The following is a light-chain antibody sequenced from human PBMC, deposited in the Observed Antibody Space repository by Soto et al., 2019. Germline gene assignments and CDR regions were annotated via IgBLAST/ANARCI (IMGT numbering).Light chain of an antibody. Sequence: DIQMTQSPSTLSGSVGDRVTITCRASQTISSWLAWYQQKPGKAPKLLIYKASTLKSGVPSRFSGSGSGTEFTLTISSLQPEDFATYYCQHLNDYLAITFSQGTRLE. CDR2: KAS. CDR3: QHLNDYLAIT. CDR1: QTISSW. V-gene: IGKV1-5*03. J-gene: IGKJ5*01.